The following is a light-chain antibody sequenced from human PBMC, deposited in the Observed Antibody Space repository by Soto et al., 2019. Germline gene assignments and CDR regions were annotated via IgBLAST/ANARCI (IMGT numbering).Light chain of an antibody. Sequence: EIVLTQSPGTLSLSPGERATLSCRASQSVSSSYLAWYQQKPGQAPRLLIYGSSSRATVIPDRFSVSGSGTVFTLTISRLEPEDFAVYYCKQYSSSLWVTFGGVTKVEIK. CDR2: GSS. CDR1: QSVSSSY. V-gene: IGKV3-20*01. CDR3: KQYSSSLWVT. J-gene: IGKJ4*01.